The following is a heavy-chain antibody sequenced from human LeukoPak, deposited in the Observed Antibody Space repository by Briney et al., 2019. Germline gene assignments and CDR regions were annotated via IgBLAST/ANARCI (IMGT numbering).Heavy chain of an antibody. CDR3: AKDMGGSYYYYFDY. Sequence: PGGSLRLSCAASGFPFDDFAMHWVRQAPGKGLEWVSGISWSTGTTGYATSVKGRFTISSDSARNSLYLQMNSLRAEDTALYYCAKDMGGSYYYYFDYWGQGTLVTVSS. V-gene: IGHV3-9*01. J-gene: IGHJ4*02. CDR2: ISWSTGTT. D-gene: IGHD1-26*01. CDR1: GFPFDDFA.